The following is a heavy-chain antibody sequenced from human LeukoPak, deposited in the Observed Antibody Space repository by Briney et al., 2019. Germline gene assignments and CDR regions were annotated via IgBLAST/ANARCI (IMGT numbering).Heavy chain of an antibody. CDR1: GGSISIYY. D-gene: IGHD3-22*01. CDR2: IYYSGST. Sequence: SETLSLTCTVSGGSISIYYWSWIRQPPGKGLEWIGYIYYSGSTNYHPSLKSRLTISVDTSKNQFSLKLSSVTAADTAVYYCARGRYYYDSSGYYPDFDYWGQGTLVTVSS. J-gene: IGHJ4*02. V-gene: IGHV4-59*01. CDR3: ARGRYYYDSSGYYPDFDY.